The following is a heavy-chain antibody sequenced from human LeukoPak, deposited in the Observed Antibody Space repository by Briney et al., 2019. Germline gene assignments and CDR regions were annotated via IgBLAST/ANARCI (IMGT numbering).Heavy chain of an antibody. D-gene: IGHD3-10*01. V-gene: IGHV3-9*01. J-gene: IGHJ5*02. CDR3: ARDLAMVRGRNWFDP. CDR2: ISWNSGSI. Sequence: GGSLRLSCAASGFTFDDYAMHWVRQAPGKGLEWISGISWNSGSIGYADSVKGRFTISRDNSKNTLYLQMNSLRAEDTAVYYCARDLAMVRGRNWFDPWGQGTLVTVSS. CDR1: GFTFDDYA.